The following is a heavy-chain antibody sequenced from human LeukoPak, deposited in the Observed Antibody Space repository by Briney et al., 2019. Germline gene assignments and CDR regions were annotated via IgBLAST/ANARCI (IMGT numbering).Heavy chain of an antibody. V-gene: IGHV3-23*01. Sequence: GGSLRLSCAASGFTFSSYAMHWVRQAPGKGLEWVSAITGSGGDTYYADSVKGRFTISRDNSKNALYLQMNSLRAEDAAVYYCAKDREVRGVNPYYFDYWGQGTLVTVSS. CDR2: ITGSGGDT. CDR3: AKDREVRGVNPYYFDY. J-gene: IGHJ4*02. D-gene: IGHD3-10*01. CDR1: GFTFSSYA.